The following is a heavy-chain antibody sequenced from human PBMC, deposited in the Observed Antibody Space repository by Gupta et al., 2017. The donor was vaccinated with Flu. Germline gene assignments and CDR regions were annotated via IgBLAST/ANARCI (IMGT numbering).Heavy chain of an antibody. D-gene: IGHD6-19*01. V-gene: IGHV1-46*01. CDR1: FTSYY. CDR2: INPSGGGT. CDR3: ASDLPYSTGWSHFDC. Sequence: FTSYYMHWVRQAPGQGLEWMGIINPSGGGTSYAQKFQGRITMTRDTSTSTVYMELSSLRSEDTAVYYCASDLPYSTGWSHFDCWGQGTLVTVSS. J-gene: IGHJ4*02.